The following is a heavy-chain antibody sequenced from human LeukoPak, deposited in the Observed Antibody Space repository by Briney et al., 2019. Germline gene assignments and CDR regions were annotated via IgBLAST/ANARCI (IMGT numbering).Heavy chain of an antibody. CDR2: ISSSSSTV. V-gene: IGHV3-48*01. CDR3: AREGIVVTPAIDY. CDR1: GFTFSSYG. Sequence: GGSLRLSCAASGFTFSSYGMNWVRQAPGKGLEWVSHISSSSSTVSYADSVKGRFTISRDNAKNSLHLQMNSLRAEDTAVYYCAREGIVVTPAIDYWGQGTLVTVSS. D-gene: IGHD2-2*01. J-gene: IGHJ4*02.